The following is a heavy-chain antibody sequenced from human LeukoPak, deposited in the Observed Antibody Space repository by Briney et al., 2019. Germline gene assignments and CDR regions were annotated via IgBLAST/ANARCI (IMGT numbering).Heavy chain of an antibody. CDR3: ARRLALDS. D-gene: IGHD6-25*01. Sequence: PGRSLRLSCAASGFTFSSYAMDWVRQAPGKGVEWVAVISYDGSNKYYADSVKGPFTISRDNSKNPLYLQMNSLRAEVTAVYYCARRLALDSWGQGTLVTVSS. CDR2: ISYDGSNK. CDR1: GFTFSSYA. V-gene: IGHV3-30-3*01. J-gene: IGHJ4*02.